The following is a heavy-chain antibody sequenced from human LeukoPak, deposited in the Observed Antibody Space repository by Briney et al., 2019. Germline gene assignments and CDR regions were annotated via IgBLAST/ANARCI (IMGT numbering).Heavy chain of an antibody. CDR3: ARYSGQTSPFDY. D-gene: IGHD2-21*01. CDR1: GGTFSSYA. J-gene: IGHJ4*02. V-gene: IGHV1-69*06. CDR2: IIPIFGTA. Sequence: SVKVSCKASGGTFSSYAISWVRQAPGQGLEWMGGIIPIFGTANYAQKFQGRVTITADKSTSTAYMELSSLRSEDTAVYYCARYSGQTSPFDYWGQGTLVTVSS.